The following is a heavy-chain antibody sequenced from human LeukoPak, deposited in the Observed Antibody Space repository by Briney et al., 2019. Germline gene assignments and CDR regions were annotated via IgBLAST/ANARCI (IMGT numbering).Heavy chain of an antibody. CDR3: VKDPRDTYGTNWFVS. V-gene: IGHV3-23*01. D-gene: IGHD2-21*01. CDR2: ISSTGGAT. J-gene: IGHJ5*01. Sequence: PGGSLRLSCVASGFSFRNYAMSWVRQAPGKGLQWVSQISSTGGATWYAGFARDRFTISRDNSKKTLYLQMSGLRVEDTAMYYCVKDPRDTYGTNWFVSWGQGTLLIVSS. CDR1: GFSFRNYA.